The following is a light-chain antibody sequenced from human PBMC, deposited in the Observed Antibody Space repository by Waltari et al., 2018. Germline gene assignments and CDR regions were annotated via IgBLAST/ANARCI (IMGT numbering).Light chain of an antibody. CDR3: AAWDDSLSGYVV. J-gene: IGLJ2*01. V-gene: IGLV1-44*01. CDR2: SNL. CDR1: SSDIGSNT. Sequence: QSVLTQPPSASGTPGQTVTITCSGGSSDIGSNTVICSQHLPGRAPKPLIFSNLQLPSRVPYRVAGSKSGTSASLAISGLQSEDEGDYYCAAWDDSLSGYVVFGGGTKLTVL.